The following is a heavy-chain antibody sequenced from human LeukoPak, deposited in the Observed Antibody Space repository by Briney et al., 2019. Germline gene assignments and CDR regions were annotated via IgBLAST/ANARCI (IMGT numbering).Heavy chain of an antibody. J-gene: IGHJ6*02. V-gene: IGHV6-1*01. CDR1: GDSVSSNSAA. D-gene: IGHD6-19*01. CDR3: ARGVNSSGWYEDGMDV. Sequence: SQTLSLTCAISGDSVSSNSAAWNWIRQSPSRGLEWLGRTYYRSKWYNDYAVSVRSRITINPDTSKNQFSLQLNSVTPEDTAVYYCARGVNSSGWYEDGMDVWGQGTTVTVSS. CDR2: TYYRSKWYN.